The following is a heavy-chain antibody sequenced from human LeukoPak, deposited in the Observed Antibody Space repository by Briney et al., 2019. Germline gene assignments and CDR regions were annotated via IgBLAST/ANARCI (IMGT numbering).Heavy chain of an antibody. V-gene: IGHV3-21*01. CDR1: GFTFSSYS. D-gene: IGHD4-23*01. J-gene: IGHJ3*02. CDR2: ISSSSSYI. Sequence: PGGSLRLSCAASGFTFSSYSMNWVRQAPGKGLEWVSSISSSSSYIYYADSVKGRFTISRDNAKNSLYLQMNSLRAEDTAVYYCAREVTQNDAFDIWGQGTMVTVSS. CDR3: AREVTQNDAFDI.